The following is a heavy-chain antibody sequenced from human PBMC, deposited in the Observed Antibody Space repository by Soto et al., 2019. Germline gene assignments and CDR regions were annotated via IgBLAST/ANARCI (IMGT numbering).Heavy chain of an antibody. CDR2: ISSSGSTI. D-gene: IGHD3-22*01. Sequence: PGGSLRLSCAASGFTFSDYYMSWIRQAPGKGLEWVSYISSSGSTIYYADSVKGRFTISRDNAKNSLYLQMNSLRAEDTAVYYCARDAPYYYDSRAGIDYWGQGTLVTVSS. V-gene: IGHV3-11*01. CDR3: ARDAPYYYDSRAGIDY. CDR1: GFTFSDYY. J-gene: IGHJ4*02.